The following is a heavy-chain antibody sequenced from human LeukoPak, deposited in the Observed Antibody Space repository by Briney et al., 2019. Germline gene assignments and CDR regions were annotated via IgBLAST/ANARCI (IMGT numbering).Heavy chain of an antibody. V-gene: IGHV1-2*02. CDR2: INPNSGGT. CDR1: GYTFTGYY. CDR3: AIVYEVVPAAFPDY. Sequence: ASVKVSCKASGYTFTGYYMHWVRQAPGQGLEWMGWINPNSGGTNYAQKFQGRVTMTRDTSISTAYMELSRLRSDDTAVYYCAIVYEVVPAAFPDYWGQGTLVTVSS. D-gene: IGHD2-2*01. J-gene: IGHJ4*02.